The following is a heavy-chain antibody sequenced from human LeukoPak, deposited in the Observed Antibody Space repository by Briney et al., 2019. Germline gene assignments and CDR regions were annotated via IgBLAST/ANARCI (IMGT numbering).Heavy chain of an antibody. J-gene: IGHJ4*02. D-gene: IGHD6-13*01. CDR3: ARLRARIAAAGHFDY. CDR1: GGSISSYY. Sequence: PSETLSLTCTVSGGSISSYYWSWIRQPPGKGLEWIGYIYYSGSTNYNPSLKSRVTISVDMSKNQFSLKLSSVTAADTAVYYCARLRARIAAAGHFDYWGQGTLVTVSS. CDR2: IYYSGST. V-gene: IGHV4-59*08.